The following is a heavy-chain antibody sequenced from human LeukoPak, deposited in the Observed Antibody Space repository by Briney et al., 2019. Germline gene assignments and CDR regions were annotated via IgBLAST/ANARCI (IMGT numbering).Heavy chain of an antibody. J-gene: IGHJ5*02. V-gene: IGHV3-43*02. CDR1: GFTFDDYA. CDR3: AIETMGSWFDP. D-gene: IGHD3-10*01. CDR2: ISGDGGST. Sequence: LPGGSLRLSCTASGFTFDDYAMHWVRQAPGKGLEWVSLISGDGGSTYYADSVKGRFTISRDNSKNSLYLQMNSLRTEDTALYYCAIETMGSWFDPWGQGTLVTVSS.